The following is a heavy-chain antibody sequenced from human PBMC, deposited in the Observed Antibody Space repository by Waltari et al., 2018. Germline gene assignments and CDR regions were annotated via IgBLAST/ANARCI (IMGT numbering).Heavy chain of an antibody. CDR1: GGSISSSSYY. Sequence: QLQLQESGPGLVKPSETLSLTCTVSGGSISSSSYYWGWIRQPPGKGLEWIGSIYYSGSTYYNPSLKSRVTISVDTSKNQCSLKLSSVTAADTAVYYCATPSTMVQGGDFDYWGQGTLVTVSS. D-gene: IGHD3-10*01. CDR2: IYYSGST. J-gene: IGHJ4*02. V-gene: IGHV4-39*07. CDR3: ATPSTMVQGGDFDY.